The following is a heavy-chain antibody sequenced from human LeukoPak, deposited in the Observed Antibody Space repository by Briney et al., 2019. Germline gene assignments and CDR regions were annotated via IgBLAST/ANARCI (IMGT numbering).Heavy chain of an antibody. CDR3: ARDYNSGGNYYYYGMDV. D-gene: IGHD2-15*01. V-gene: IGHV1-18*01. J-gene: IGHJ6*02. CDR2: ISAYNGNT. CDR1: GYTFTSYG. Sequence: ASVKVSCKDSGYTFTSYGISWVRQAPGQGLEWMGWISAYNGNTNYAQKLQGRVTMTTDTSTSTAYMELRSLRSDDTAVYYCARDYNSGGNYYYYGMDVWGQGTTVTVSS.